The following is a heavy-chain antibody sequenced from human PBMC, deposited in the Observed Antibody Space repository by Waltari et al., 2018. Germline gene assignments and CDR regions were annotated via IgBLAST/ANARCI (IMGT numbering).Heavy chain of an antibody. Sequence: QVQLVESGGGVVQPGRSLRLSCASSGFTLSSYGMHWARQAPGKGLEWVAVIWYDGSNKYYADSVKGRFTISRDNSKNTLYLQMNSLRAEDTAVYYCARDFSGRPFDYWGQGTLVTVSS. CDR3: ARDFSGRPFDY. D-gene: IGHD3-10*01. CDR1: GFTLSSYG. J-gene: IGHJ4*02. V-gene: IGHV3-33*01. CDR2: IWYDGSNK.